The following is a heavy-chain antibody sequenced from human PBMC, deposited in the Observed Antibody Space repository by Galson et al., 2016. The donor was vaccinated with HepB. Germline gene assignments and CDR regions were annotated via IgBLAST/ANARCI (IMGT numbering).Heavy chain of an antibody. CDR2: IFHSGFI. V-gene: IGHV4-34*12. CDR1: GGSFSDYY. CDR3: ARLVTLVQGSRGAEFYYYYMDV. Sequence: ETLSLTCAVYGGSFSDYYWTWIRQPPGKGLEWIGEIFHSGFINYNPSLQNRLTISMDTSKNQFSLTLTSVTAADTAMYYCARLVTLVQGSRGAEFYYYYMDVGGK. J-gene: IGHJ6*03. D-gene: IGHD3-10*01.